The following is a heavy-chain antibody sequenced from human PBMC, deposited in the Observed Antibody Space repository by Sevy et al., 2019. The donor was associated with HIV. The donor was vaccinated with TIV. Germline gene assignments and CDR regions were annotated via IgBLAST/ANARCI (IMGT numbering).Heavy chain of an antibody. J-gene: IGHJ4*02. CDR3: ASVRPCGGDCYFFDS. D-gene: IGHD2-21*02. Sequence: ASVKVSCMASGGSLTNYGMNWVRQAPGQGLDWMGGIIPRPGIANYAPNFRDRVTISADTSMNTVYLELRRLKSEDTGVYFYASVRPCGGDCYFFDSWGQGTLVTVSS. CDR1: GGSLTNYG. V-gene: IGHV1-69*10. CDR2: IIPRPGIA.